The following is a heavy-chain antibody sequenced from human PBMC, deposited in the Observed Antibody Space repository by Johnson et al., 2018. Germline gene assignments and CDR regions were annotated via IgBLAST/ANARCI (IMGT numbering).Heavy chain of an antibody. J-gene: IGHJ1*01. V-gene: IGHV3-43*01. CDR2: ITWDGGVT. CDR1: GFTFDDYT. CDR3: AKEKGRPMDS. D-gene: IGHD3-10*01. Sequence: EVQLVESGGVVGEPGGSLRLSCAASGFTFDDYTMHWVRQTPGKGLEWVSFITWDGGVTHYADFVKGRFSISRNKSKKSLSLQMNSLKTEDTAFYYCAKEKGRPMDSWGQGTQVTVSS.